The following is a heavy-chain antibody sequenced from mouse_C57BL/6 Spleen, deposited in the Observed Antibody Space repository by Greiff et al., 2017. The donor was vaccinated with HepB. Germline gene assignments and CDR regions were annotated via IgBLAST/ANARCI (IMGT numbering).Heavy chain of an antibody. Sequence: EVMLVESGGGLVQPGGSMKLSCVASGFTFSNYWMNWVRQSPEKGLEWVAQIRLKSDNYATHYAESVKGRFTISRDDSKSSVYLQMNNLRAEDTGVYYCTDYYDYEGGAYWGQGTLVTVSA. CDR3: TDYYDYEGGAY. CDR2: IRLKSDNYAT. D-gene: IGHD2-4*01. V-gene: IGHV6-3*01. J-gene: IGHJ3*01. CDR1: GFTFSNYW.